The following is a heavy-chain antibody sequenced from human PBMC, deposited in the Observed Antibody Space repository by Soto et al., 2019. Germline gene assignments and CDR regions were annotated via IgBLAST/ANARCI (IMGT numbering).Heavy chain of an antibody. Sequence: QVQLVQSGAEVKKPGASVKVSCKASGYTFTTYYMHWVRQAPGQGLEWMGIISPDGGRTRYAQKFQGRVTMTRDKSTSTVYMELSSLRSEDTAVYYCATRDPGHYWGQGTLVTVSS. J-gene: IGHJ4*02. CDR3: ATRDPGHY. CDR1: GYTFTTYY. V-gene: IGHV1-46*01. CDR2: ISPDGGRT.